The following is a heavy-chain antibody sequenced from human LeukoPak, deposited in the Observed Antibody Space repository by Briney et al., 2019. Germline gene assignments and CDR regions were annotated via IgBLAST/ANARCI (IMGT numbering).Heavy chain of an antibody. CDR3: AKSNSRQWLINFDY. CDR2: ISGSGGST. V-gene: IGHV3-23*01. D-gene: IGHD6-19*01. CDR1: GFTFSSYG. Sequence: GGSLRLSCAASGFTFSSYGMSWVRQAPGKGLEWVSAISGSGGSTYYADSVRGRFTISRDNSKNTLHLQMNSLRAEDTAVYYCAKSNSRQWLINFDYWGQGTLVTVSS. J-gene: IGHJ4*02.